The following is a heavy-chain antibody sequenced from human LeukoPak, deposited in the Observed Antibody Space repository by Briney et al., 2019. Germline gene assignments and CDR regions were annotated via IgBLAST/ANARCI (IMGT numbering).Heavy chain of an antibody. CDR3: AREMDYYDSGGYYLQWFDP. D-gene: IGHD3-22*01. Sequence: SETLSLTCTVSGGSITSSSYYWGWIRQPPGKGLEWLGSTFYSGSTYYNPSLKSRVTISVDTSTNQFSLKLSSVTAADTAVYYCAREMDYYDSGGYYLQWFDPWGQGTLVTVSS. CDR2: TFYSGST. V-gene: IGHV4-39*07. CDR1: GGSITSSSYY. J-gene: IGHJ5*02.